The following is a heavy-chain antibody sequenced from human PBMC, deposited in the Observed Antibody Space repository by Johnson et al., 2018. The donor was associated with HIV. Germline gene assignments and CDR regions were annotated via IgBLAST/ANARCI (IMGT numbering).Heavy chain of an antibody. CDR2: IGTSGDT. J-gene: IGHJ3*02. CDR3: ATVWRNEGRHAFDI. CDR1: GFTFSNHD. V-gene: IGHV3-13*01. D-gene: IGHD1-1*01. Sequence: EVQLVESGGGLVQPGGSLRLSCAASGFTFSNHDMHWVRQTTGKGLEWVSAIGTSGDTYYPDSVKGRFTISRDNTKSTLYLQLNSLRAEDTAVYFCATVWRNEGRHAFDIWGQGTMVTVSS.